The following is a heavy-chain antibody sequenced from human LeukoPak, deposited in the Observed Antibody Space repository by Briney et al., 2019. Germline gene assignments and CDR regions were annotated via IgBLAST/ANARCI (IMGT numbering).Heavy chain of an antibody. J-gene: IGHJ3*02. D-gene: IGHD7-27*01. CDR3: ARETGDGGRAFDI. V-gene: IGHV3-11*04. Sequence: PGGXLRLSCAASGFTFSDYYMSWSGQAPGKGVEWVSYISSSGSTIYYAESVKGRFTISRDNAKKSLYLQMNSLRAEDTAVYYCARETGDGGRAFDIWGQGTMVTVSS. CDR1: GFTFSDYY. CDR2: ISSSGSTI.